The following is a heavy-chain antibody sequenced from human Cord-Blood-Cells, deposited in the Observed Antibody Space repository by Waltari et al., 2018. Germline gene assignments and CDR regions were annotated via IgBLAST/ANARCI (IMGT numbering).Heavy chain of an antibody. V-gene: IGHV4-38-2*02. CDR1: GYSISSVYY. CDR3: ARDWAKNSVLVIQGSGWFDP. D-gene: IGHD3-9*01. CDR2: IYHSGST. J-gene: IGHJ5*02. Sequence: QVQLQESGPGLVTPSETLSLTCAVSGYSISSVYYWGWLRQPPGTGLEWIGSIYHSGSTYYNPSLKSRVTISVDTSKNQFSLKLSSVTAADTAVYYCARDWAKNSVLVIQGSGWFDPWGQGTLVTVSS.